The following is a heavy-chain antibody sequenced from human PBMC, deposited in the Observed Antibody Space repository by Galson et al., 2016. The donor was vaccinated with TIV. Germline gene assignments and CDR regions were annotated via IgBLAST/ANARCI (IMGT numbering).Heavy chain of an antibody. CDR3: ATDRNTAMDTFHFYYGMDV. D-gene: IGHD5-18*01. Sequence: SVKVSCKASGDIFSTYPFNWVRQAPGQGLEWMGGFIPLFDTANYAQKFHGRVTITADESTGTAYMELSSLTSEDTAVYYCATDRNTAMDTFHFYYGMDVWGQGTTVTVSS. CDR2: FIPLFDTA. CDR1: GDIFSTYP. V-gene: IGHV1-69*13. J-gene: IGHJ6*02.